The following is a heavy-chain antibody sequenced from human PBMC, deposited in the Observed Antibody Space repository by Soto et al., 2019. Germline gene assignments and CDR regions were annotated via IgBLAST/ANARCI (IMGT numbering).Heavy chain of an antibody. CDR1: GYTFTGYY. J-gene: IGHJ4*02. Sequence: QVQLVQSGAEVKKPGASVKVSCKASGYTFTGYYMHWVRQAPGQGLEWMGWINPNSGGTNYAQTFQGWVTMTRDTSISTAYMELSRLRSDDTAVYYCARAYCGGDCYFGDWGQGALVTVSS. V-gene: IGHV1-2*04. CDR3: ARAYCGGDCYFGD. D-gene: IGHD2-21*01. CDR2: INPNSGGT.